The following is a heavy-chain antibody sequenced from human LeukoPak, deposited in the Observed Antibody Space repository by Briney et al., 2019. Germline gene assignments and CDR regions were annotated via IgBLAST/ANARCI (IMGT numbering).Heavy chain of an antibody. CDR3: ARYSSSYDAFDI. CDR1: GYTFTGYY. CDR2: INPNSGGT. Sequence: ASVNASCKASGYTFTGYYMHWVRQAPGQGLEWMGWINPNSGGTNYAQKFQGRVTMTRDTSISTAYMELSRLRSDDTAVYYCARYSSSYDAFDIRGQGTMVTVSS. D-gene: IGHD6-6*01. V-gene: IGHV1-2*02. J-gene: IGHJ3*02.